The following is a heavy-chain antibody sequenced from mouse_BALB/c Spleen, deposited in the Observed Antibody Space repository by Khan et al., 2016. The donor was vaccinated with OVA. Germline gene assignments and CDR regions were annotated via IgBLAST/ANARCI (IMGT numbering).Heavy chain of an antibody. CDR2: ISSSGTYT. CDR3: ARDQTARVTLRFAY. D-gene: IGHD3-2*01. Sequence: EVELVESGGGLVKPGGSLKLSCAASGFAFSTYDMSWVRQTPEKRLEWVATISSSGTYTYYSVSVKGRFTISRDNARNTLYLQMSSLRSEDTALYYCARDQTARVTLRFAYWGQGTLVTVSA. CDR1: GFAFSTYD. J-gene: IGHJ3*01. V-gene: IGHV5-9*02.